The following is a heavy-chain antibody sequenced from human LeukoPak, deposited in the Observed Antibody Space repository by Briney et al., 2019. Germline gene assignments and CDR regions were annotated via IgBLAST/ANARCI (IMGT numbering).Heavy chain of an antibody. CDR3: ARAAGSGWSSRGIDY. CDR1: GYTFTGYY. CDR2: INPNSGGT. J-gene: IGHJ4*02. D-gene: IGHD6-19*01. Sequence: ASVKVSCKASGYTFTGYYMHWVRQAPGQGLEWMGGINPNSGGTNYAQKFQGRVTMTRDTSISTAYMELSRLRSDDTAVYYCARAAGSGWSSRGIDYWGQGTLVTVSS. V-gene: IGHV1-2*02.